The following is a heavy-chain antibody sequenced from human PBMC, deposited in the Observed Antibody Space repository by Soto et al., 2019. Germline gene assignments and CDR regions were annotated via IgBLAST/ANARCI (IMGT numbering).Heavy chain of an antibody. CDR3: AREASGYDF. J-gene: IGHJ1*01. CDR1: GWTFSSFG. V-gene: IGHV1-69*05. CDR2: IIPVFGRP. Sequence: GASVKVSCKASGWTFSSFGISWVRQAPGQGLEWMGGIIPVFGRPNYAQRFRGRLTMTTDESTSTTYMELIGLTSEDTAVYYCAREASGYDFWGQGTKVTVSS. D-gene: IGHD5-12*01.